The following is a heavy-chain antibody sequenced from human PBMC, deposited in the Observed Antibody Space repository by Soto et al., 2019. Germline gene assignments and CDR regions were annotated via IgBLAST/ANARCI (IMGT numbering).Heavy chain of an antibody. CDR3: ARRSLLFDY. CDR1: GFTFSIYW. Sequence: GASLRLSCAASGFTFSIYWMSWVRQAPGKGLEWVANIKQDGSEKYYVDSVEGRFTISRDDAKNSLYLQINSLRAEDTAMYYCARRSLLFDYWGQGTQVIVSS. V-gene: IGHV3-7*04. J-gene: IGHJ4*02. CDR2: IKQDGSEK. D-gene: IGHD2-21*01.